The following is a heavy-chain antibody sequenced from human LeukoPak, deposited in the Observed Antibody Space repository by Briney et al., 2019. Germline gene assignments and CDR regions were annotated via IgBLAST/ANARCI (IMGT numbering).Heavy chain of an antibody. CDR1: GFTFSDYY. V-gene: IGHV3-11*01. J-gene: IGHJ3*02. CDR2: ISSSGSTI. CDR3: ARDGSYLADAFDI. Sequence: GGSLRPSCAASGFTFSDYYMSWIRQAPGKGLEWVSYISSSGSTIYYADSVKGRFTISRDNAKNSLYLQMNSLRAEDTAVYYCARDGSYLADAFDIWGQGTMVTVSS. D-gene: IGHD1-26*01.